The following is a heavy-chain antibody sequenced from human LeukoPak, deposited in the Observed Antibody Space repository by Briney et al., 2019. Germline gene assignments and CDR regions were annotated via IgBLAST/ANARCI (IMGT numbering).Heavy chain of an antibody. J-gene: IGHJ4*02. CDR2: TSGSDGST. CDR3: AKHQYSTGWYLNY. V-gene: IGHV3-23*01. CDR1: GFNFDDYD. Sequence: PGGSLRLSCAASGFNFDDYDMSWVRQVPGKGLEWVSATSGSDGSTYYADSVKGRFTISRDNSKNTLFLQMNSLRAEDTAVYYCAKHQYSTGWYLNYWGQGTLVTVSS. D-gene: IGHD6-19*01.